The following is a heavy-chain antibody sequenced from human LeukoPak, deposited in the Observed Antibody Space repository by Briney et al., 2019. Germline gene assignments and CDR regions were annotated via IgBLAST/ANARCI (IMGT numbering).Heavy chain of an antibody. Sequence: GESLKISCKGSGYIFTNYWISWVRQMPGKGLEWMGRIDPSDSYTTYSPCFQGHVTISVDKSISTAYLQWSSLKASDTAMYYCARKGLSSGWGDFDSWGQGTLVTVSS. V-gene: IGHV5-10-1*01. D-gene: IGHD6-19*01. CDR3: ARKGLSSGWGDFDS. CDR1: GYIFTNYW. J-gene: IGHJ4*02. CDR2: IDPSDSYT.